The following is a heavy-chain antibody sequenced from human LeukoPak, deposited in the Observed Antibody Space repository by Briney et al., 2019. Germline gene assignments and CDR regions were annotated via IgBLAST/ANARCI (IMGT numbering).Heavy chain of an antibody. J-gene: IGHJ4*02. CDR2: ISESSNTI. Sequence: GGSLRLSCAASGFSFSDHWMSWIRQAPGKGLEWVSYISESSNTIYYADSVKGRFAISRDNAKKSLYLQMNSLRVEGTAVYYCARRDGDYWGQGTLVTVSS. V-gene: IGHV3-11*01. CDR1: GFSFSDHW. D-gene: IGHD5-24*01. CDR3: ARRDGDY.